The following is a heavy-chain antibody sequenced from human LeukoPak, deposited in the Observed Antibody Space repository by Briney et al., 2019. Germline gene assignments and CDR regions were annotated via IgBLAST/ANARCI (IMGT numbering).Heavy chain of an antibody. D-gene: IGHD3-22*01. CDR3: TTVGSSSGYLVRVYG. V-gene: IGHV3-15*01. CDR1: GFTFSNAW. Sequence: GGSLRLSCAASGFTFSNAWMSWVRQAPGKGLEWVCRIKSKTDGGTTDYAAPVKGRFTISRNDSKNPLCLQMNGPKTEDTAVYYCTTVGSSSGYLVRVYGWGQGTLVTVSS. CDR2: IKSKTDGGTT. J-gene: IGHJ4*02.